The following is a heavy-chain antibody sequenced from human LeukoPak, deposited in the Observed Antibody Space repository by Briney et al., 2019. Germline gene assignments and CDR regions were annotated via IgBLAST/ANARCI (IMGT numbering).Heavy chain of an antibody. V-gene: IGHV1-18*01. Sequence: ASVKVSCKASGYTFTSYGISWVRQAPGQGLEWMGWISAYNGNTNYAQKLQGRVTMTTDTSTSTAYMELRSLRSDDTAVYYCARAQLYCSGGSCYHLYYFDYWGQGTLVTVSS. CDR2: ISAYNGNT. D-gene: IGHD2-15*01. CDR3: ARAQLYCSGGSCYHLYYFDY. CDR1: GYTFTSYG. J-gene: IGHJ4*02.